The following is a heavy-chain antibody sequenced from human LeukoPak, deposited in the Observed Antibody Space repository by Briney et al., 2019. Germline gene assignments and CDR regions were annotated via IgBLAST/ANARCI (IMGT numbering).Heavy chain of an antibody. CDR1: GYTFTSYY. CDR2: INPSGGST. D-gene: IGHD3-22*01. V-gene: IGHV1-46*01. J-gene: IGHJ6*03. CDR3: ARGPDSSGYYYSYYYYMDV. Sequence: ASVKVSCKASGYTFTSYYMHWVRQAPGQGLEWMGIINPSGGSTSYAQKFQGRVTITADESTSTAYMELSSLRSEDTAVYYCARGPDSSGYYYSYYYYMDVWGKGTTVTVSS.